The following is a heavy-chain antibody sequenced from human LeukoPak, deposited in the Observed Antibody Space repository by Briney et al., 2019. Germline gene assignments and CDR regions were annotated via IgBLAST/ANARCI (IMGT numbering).Heavy chain of an antibody. D-gene: IGHD6-13*01. CDR3: ARDSSYSSSWYGPFDY. CDR2: IYYSGST. J-gene: IGHJ4*02. Sequence: SETLSLTCSVSGGSISSYYWSWIRQPPGKGLEWIGYIYYSGSTNYNPSLKSRVTISVDTSKNQFSLKLSSVTAADTAVYYCARDSSYSSSWYGPFDYWVQGTLVTVSS. CDR1: GGSISSYY. V-gene: IGHV4-59*01.